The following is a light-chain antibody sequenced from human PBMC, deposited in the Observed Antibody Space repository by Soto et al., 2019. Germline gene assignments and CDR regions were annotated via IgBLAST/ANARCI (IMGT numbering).Light chain of an antibody. Sequence: DLQMTQSPSSLSASVGDRITITCQASQGISNSLNWYQHKLGKAPKLLIYDASNVETGVPSRFSGSGSGTDFTLTISSLQPEDFAIYYCQQYDHLPYTFGQGTKLEIK. CDR1: QGISNS. J-gene: IGKJ2*01. V-gene: IGKV1-33*01. CDR2: DAS. CDR3: QQYDHLPYT.